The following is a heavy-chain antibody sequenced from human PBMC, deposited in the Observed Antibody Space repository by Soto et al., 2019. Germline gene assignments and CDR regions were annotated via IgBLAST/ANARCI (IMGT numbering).Heavy chain of an antibody. Sequence: PGGSLRLSCAASGFTFSSYWMSWVRQAPGKGLEWVANIKQDGSEKYYVDSVKGRFTISRDNAKNSLYLQMNSLRAEDTAVYYCTGAAAGTPYHYYYGMDVWGQGTTVTVSS. V-gene: IGHV3-7*04. CDR1: GFTFSSYW. CDR3: TGAAAGTPYHYYYGMDV. CDR2: IKQDGSEK. D-gene: IGHD6-13*01. J-gene: IGHJ6*02.